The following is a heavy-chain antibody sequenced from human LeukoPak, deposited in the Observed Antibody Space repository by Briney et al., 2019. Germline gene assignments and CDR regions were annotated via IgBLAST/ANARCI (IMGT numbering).Heavy chain of an antibody. CDR3: ARGEEKATITALDS. CDR1: GFTFSNYD. J-gene: IGHJ4*02. Sequence: PGGSLRLSCAASGFTFSNYDMHWVRQAPGKGLEWVSAISSSSSYIYYADPIKGRFTISRDNAENSLYLQMNSLRAVDTAVYFCARGEEKATITALDSWGQGTLVTVSS. D-gene: IGHD5-24*01. V-gene: IGHV3-21*01. CDR2: ISSSSSYI.